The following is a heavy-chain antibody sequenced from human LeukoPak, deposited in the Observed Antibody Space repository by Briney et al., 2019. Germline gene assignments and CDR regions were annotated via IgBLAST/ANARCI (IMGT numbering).Heavy chain of an antibody. D-gene: IGHD5-24*01. CDR2: IYYSGST. CDR1: GGSISRYY. J-gene: IGHJ4*02. Sequence: SETLSLTCTVSGGSISRYYWSWLRQPPGKGLEWIGYIYYSGSTNYNPSLTSRVTISVDTSKNQFSLKLSSVTAADTAVYYCAGEGYTLDYWGQGTLVTVSS. CDR3: AGEGYTLDY. V-gene: IGHV4-59*01.